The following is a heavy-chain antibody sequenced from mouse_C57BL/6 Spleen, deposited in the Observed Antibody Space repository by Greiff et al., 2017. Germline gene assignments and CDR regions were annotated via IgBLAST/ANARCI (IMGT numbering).Heavy chain of an antibody. CDR2: IDPSDSYT. Sequence: QVQLQQPGAELVMPGASVKLSCKASGYTFTSYWMHWVKQRPGQGLEWIGEIDPSDSYTNYNQKFKGKSTLTVDTSSSTAYMQLSSLTSEDSAVYYCARRTVVAPYAMDDWGQGTSVTVSS. CDR1: GYTFTSYW. J-gene: IGHJ4*01. D-gene: IGHD1-1*01. V-gene: IGHV1-69*01. CDR3: ARRTVVAPYAMDD.